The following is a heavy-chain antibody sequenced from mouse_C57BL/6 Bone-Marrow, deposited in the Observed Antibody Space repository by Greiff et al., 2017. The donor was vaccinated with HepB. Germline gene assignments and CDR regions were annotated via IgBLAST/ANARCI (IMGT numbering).Heavy chain of an antibody. CDR2: IYPGSGST. CDR3: ASGYDAY. D-gene: IGHD2-2*01. CDR1: GYTFTSYW. Sequence: QVQLKQPGAELVKPGASVKMSCKASGYTFTSYWITWVKQRPGQGLEWIGDIYPGSGSTNYNEKFKSKATQTVDTSSSTAYMQLSSLTSEDSAVYYCASGYDAYWGQGTLVTVSA. V-gene: IGHV1-55*01. J-gene: IGHJ3*01.